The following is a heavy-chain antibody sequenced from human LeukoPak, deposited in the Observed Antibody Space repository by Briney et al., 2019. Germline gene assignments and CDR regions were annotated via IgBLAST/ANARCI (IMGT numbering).Heavy chain of an antibody. V-gene: IGHV4-59*08. CDR2: IYYSGST. CDR3: ARHGRMDWFDP. D-gene: IGHD2-8*01. Sequence: PSETLSLTCTVSGGSISSYYWSCIRQPPGKGLEWIGYIYYSGSTNYNPSLKSRVTISVDTSKNQFSLKLSSVTAADTAVYYCARHGRMDWFDPWGQGTLVTVSS. J-gene: IGHJ5*02. CDR1: GGSISSYY.